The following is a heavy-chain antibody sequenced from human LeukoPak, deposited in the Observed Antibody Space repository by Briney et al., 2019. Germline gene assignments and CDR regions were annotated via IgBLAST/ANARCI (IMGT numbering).Heavy chain of an antibody. D-gene: IGHD1-14*01. V-gene: IGHV4-34*01. J-gene: IGHJ6*02. CDR1: GGSFSGYY. CDR2: INHSGST. CDR3: ARDRDLRGYYYGMDV. Sequence: SETLSLTCAVYGGSFSGYYWSWIRQPPGKGLEWIGEINHSGSTNYNPSLKSRVTISVDTSKNQFSLKLSSVTAADTAVYYCARDRDLRGYYYGMDVWGQGTTVTVSS.